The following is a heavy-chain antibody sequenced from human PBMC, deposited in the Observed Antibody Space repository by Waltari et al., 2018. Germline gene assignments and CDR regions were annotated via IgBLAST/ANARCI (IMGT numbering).Heavy chain of an antibody. Sequence: QVQLVQSGAEVKKPGSSVKVSCKASGGTFSSYAISWVRQAPGQGLEWMGGIIPILGIANYAQKFQGRVTITADESTSTAYMELSSLRSEDTAVYYCARGWITMIVVVKVSGAFDIWGQGTMVTVSS. CDR3: ARGWITMIVVVKVSGAFDI. V-gene: IGHV1-69*04. D-gene: IGHD3-22*01. CDR1: GGTFSSYA. J-gene: IGHJ3*02. CDR2: IIPILGIA.